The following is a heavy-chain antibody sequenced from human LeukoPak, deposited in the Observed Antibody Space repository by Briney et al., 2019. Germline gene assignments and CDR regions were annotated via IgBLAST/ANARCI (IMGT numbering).Heavy chain of an antibody. Sequence: SETLSLTCTVSGGSISNYWWSWIRQPPGKGLEWVGYVFDSGGTNYNPSLKSRVTISVDTSKKQFSLKLSSVTAADTAVYYCARGYSSSWNYFDYWGQGTLVTVSS. V-gene: IGHV4-59*01. CDR1: GGSISNYW. CDR2: VFDSGGT. CDR3: ARGYSSSWNYFDY. J-gene: IGHJ4*02. D-gene: IGHD6-13*01.